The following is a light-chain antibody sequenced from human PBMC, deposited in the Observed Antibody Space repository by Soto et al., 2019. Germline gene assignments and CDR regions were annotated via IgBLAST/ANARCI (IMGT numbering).Light chain of an antibody. CDR2: EGS. Sequence: QSALAQPRSVSGSPGQSVTISCTGTSSDVGAHDYVSWYQQHPGQAPKLMIYEGSKRPSGVSNRFSGSKSGNTASLTISGLQAEDEADYYCCSYAGSSTPYVFGTGTKVTVL. CDR1: SSDVGAHDY. V-gene: IGLV2-23*01. CDR3: CSYAGSSTPYV. J-gene: IGLJ1*01.